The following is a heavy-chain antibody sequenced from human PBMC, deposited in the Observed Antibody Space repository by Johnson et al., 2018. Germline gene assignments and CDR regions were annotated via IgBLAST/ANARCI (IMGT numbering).Heavy chain of an antibody. CDR1: GGSFTNYG. Sequence: QVQLVQSGAEVKKPRSSVKVSCKASGGSFTNYGISWVRQAPGQGLAWMGGSNPIFGTAEYRQKFRGRVTITADGSTSTAYMELSSLRSEDTAVYYCAQGEQWLATYGMDVWGQGTTVTVSS. CDR2: SNPIFGTA. V-gene: IGHV1-69*12. J-gene: IGHJ6*02. CDR3: AQGEQWLATYGMDV. D-gene: IGHD6-19*01.